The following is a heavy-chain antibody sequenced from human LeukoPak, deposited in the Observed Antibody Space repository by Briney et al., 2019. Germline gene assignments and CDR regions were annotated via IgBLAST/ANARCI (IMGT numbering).Heavy chain of an antibody. CDR1: GGSFSGYY. J-gene: IGHJ4*02. CDR2: INHSGST. D-gene: IGHD3-22*01. CDR3: ARGMRYYDSSGYNY. Sequence: SETLSLTCAVYGGSFSGYYWSWIRQPPGKGLEWIGEINHSGSTNYNPSLESRVTISVDTSKNQFSLKLSSVTAADTAVYYCARGMRYYDSSGYNYWGQGTLVTVSS. V-gene: IGHV4-34*01.